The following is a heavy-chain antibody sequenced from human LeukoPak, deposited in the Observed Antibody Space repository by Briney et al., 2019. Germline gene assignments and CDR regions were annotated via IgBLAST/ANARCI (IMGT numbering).Heavy chain of an antibody. J-gene: IGHJ4*02. CDR3: GSNSGYDKYYFDY. CDR2: ISSSSSYI. Sequence: GGSLRLSCAASGFTFSSYSMNWVRQAPGKGLEWVSSISSSSSYIYYADSVKGRFTISRDNAKNSLYLQMNSLRAEDTAVYYCGSNSGYDKYYFDYWGQGTLVTASS. V-gene: IGHV3-21*01. D-gene: IGHD5-12*01. CDR1: GFTFSSYS.